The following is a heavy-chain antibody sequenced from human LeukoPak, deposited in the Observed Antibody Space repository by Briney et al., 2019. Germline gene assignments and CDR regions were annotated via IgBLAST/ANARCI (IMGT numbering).Heavy chain of an antibody. D-gene: IGHD2-2*01. CDR2: ISAYNGNT. CDR1: GYTFTGYG. V-gene: IGHV1-18*01. Sequence: GASVKVSCKASGYTFTGYGISWVRQAPGQGLEWMGWISAYNGNTNYAQKLQGRVTMTTDTSTSTAYMELRSLRSDDTAVYYCARSVQLLASSPPDYWGQGTLVTVSS. CDR3: ARSVQLLASSPPDY. J-gene: IGHJ4*02.